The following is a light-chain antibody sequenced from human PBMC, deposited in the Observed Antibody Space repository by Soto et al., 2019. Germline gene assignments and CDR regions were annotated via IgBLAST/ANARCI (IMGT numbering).Light chain of an antibody. J-gene: IGKJ1*01. CDR1: QSVSSN. CDR3: QQYNNWPRT. Sequence: EIVMTHSPATLSVSPGERATLSCRASQSVSSNLAWYQQKPGQAPRLLIYGASTRATDIPARFSGSGSGTEFTLTISSLQSEDFAVYYCQQYNNWPRTFGQGTKVDIK. V-gene: IGKV3-15*01. CDR2: GAS.